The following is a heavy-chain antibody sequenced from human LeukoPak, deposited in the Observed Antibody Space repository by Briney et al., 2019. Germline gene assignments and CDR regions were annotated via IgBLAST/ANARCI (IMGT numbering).Heavy chain of an antibody. CDR3: ARDSPNGYGGNSDAFDI. CDR2: IYYSGST. Sequence: SETLSLTCTVSGGSISSYYWSWLRQPPGKGLEWIGYIYYSGSTNYNPSLKSRVTISVDTSKNQFSLKLSSVTAADTAVYYCARDSPNGYGGNSDAFDIWGQGTMVTVSS. CDR1: GGSISSYY. J-gene: IGHJ3*02. V-gene: IGHV4-59*01. D-gene: IGHD4-23*01.